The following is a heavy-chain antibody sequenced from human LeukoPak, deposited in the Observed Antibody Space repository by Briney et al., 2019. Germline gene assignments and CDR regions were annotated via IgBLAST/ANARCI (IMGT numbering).Heavy chain of an antibody. V-gene: IGHV3-23*01. D-gene: IGHD1-26*01. Sequence: PGGSLRLSCEASGFTFSAYAMTWVRQAPGKGLEWVSVITGSGYTTYYADSVKGRFTISRDNSKNTLFLQMNSLRAEDTAVYYCAKGGWELRSAFDYWGQGTLVTVSS. CDR2: ITGSGYTT. CDR1: GFTFSAYA. J-gene: IGHJ4*02. CDR3: AKGGWELRSAFDY.